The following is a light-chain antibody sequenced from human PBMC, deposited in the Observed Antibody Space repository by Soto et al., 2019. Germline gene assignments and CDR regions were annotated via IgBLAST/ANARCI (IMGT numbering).Light chain of an antibody. CDR1: SSDVGSYNL. V-gene: IGLV2-23*01. CDR3: CSYAGSSTWV. CDR2: EGS. Sequence: QSVLTQPASVSGSPGQSITISCTGTSSDVGSYNLVSWYQQNPGKAPKVMIYEGSQRPSGVSDRLSASKSGNTASLTISGLQAEEEADYYCCSYAGSSTWVFGGGTKVTVL. J-gene: IGLJ3*02.